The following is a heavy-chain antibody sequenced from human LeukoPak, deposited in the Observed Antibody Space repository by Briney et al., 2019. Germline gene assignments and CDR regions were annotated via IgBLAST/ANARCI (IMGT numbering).Heavy chain of an antibody. CDR1: GGSFSGYY. V-gene: IGHV4-34*01. CDR3: ARGWMIYHY. Sequence: KSSETLSLTCAVYGGSFSGYYWSWIRQPPGKGLEWIGEINHSGSTNYNPSLKSRVTISVDTSKNQFSLKLSSVTAADTAVYYCARGWMIYHYWGQGTLVTVSS. CDR2: INHSGST. D-gene: IGHD2-8*01. J-gene: IGHJ4*02.